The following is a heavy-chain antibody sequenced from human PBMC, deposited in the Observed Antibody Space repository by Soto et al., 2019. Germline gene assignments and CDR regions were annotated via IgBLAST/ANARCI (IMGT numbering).Heavy chain of an antibody. Sequence: SGPTLVNPTQTLTLTCTFSGFSLSTSGMRVSWIRQPPGKALEWLARIDWDDDKFYSTSLKTRLTISKDTSKNQVVLTMTNMDPVDTATYYCARTKYDFWSGYTRYYFDYWGQGTLVTVS. V-gene: IGHV2-70*04. J-gene: IGHJ4*02. CDR2: IDWDDDK. CDR1: GFSLSTSGMR. CDR3: ARTKYDFWSGYTRYYFDY. D-gene: IGHD3-3*01.